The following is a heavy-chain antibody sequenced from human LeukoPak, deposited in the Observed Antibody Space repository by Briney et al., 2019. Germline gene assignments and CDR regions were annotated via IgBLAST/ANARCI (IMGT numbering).Heavy chain of an antibody. J-gene: IGHJ6*02. CDR1: GFTVGSNY. D-gene: IGHD3-3*01. CDR2: IYSGGST. V-gene: IGHV3-53*01. CDR3: ASYDFWSGYQSTIDV. Sequence: PGGSLRLSCAASGFTVGSNYMSWVRQAPGKGLEWVSVIYSGGSTYYADSVKGRFTISRDNSKNTLYLQMNSLRAEDTAVYYCASYDFWSGYQSTIDVWGQGTTVTVSS.